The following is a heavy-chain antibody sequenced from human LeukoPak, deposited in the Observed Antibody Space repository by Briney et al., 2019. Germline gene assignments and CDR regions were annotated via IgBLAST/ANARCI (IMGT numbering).Heavy chain of an antibody. V-gene: IGHV1-8*01. J-gene: IGHJ5*02. CDR3: ARGPDIVVVPAAIGHWFDP. CDR1: GYTFISYD. D-gene: IGHD2-2*01. CDR2: MNPKSGNT. Sequence: ASVKVSCKASGYTFISYDINWVRQATGQGLEWMGWMNPKSGNTGYAQKFQGRVTITADKSTSTAYMELSSLRSEDTAVYYCARGPDIVVVPAAIGHWFDPWGQGTLVTVSS.